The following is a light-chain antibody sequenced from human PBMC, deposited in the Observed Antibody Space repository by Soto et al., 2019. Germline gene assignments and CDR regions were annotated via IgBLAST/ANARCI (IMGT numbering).Light chain of an antibody. CDR1: QTISSY. V-gene: IGKV1-39*01. CDR3: QQSYSTPYT. CDR2: ATS. J-gene: IGKJ2*01. Sequence: DIQMTQSPSSLSASVGDRVTITCRASQTISSYLHWYQQKPGKDPRLLIYATSNLHGGVPSRFSGSVSGTDFSLTISSLQPDDFATYYCQQSYSTPYTFGQETNLDI.